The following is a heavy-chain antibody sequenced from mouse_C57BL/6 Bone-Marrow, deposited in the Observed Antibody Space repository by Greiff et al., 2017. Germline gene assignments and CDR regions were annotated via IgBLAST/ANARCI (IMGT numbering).Heavy chain of an antibody. J-gene: IGHJ3*01. CDR2: IWRGGST. V-gene: IGHV2-5*01. CDR1: GFSLTSYG. Sequence: VQLQQSGPGLVQPSQSLSITCTVSGFSLTSYGVHWVRQSPGKGLEWLGVIWRGGSTDYNAAFMSRLSITKDNSKSQVFFKMNSLQADDTAIYYCANNSYYYDYDGGFAYWGQGTLVTVSA. CDR3: ANNSYYYDYDGGFAY. D-gene: IGHD2-4*01.